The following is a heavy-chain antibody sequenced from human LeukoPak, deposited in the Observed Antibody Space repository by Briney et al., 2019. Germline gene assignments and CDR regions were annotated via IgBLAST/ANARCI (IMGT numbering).Heavy chain of an antibody. CDR2: IYYSGST. CDR3: ARDPSPFFSGSYLGFDP. D-gene: IGHD1-26*01. Sequence: SETLSLTCTVSGGSISSYYWSWIRQPPGKGLEWIGYIYYSGSTNYNPSLKSRVTISVNTSKNQFSLKLSSVTAADTAVYYCARDPSPFFSGSYLGFDPWGQGTLVTVSS. J-gene: IGHJ5*02. V-gene: IGHV4-59*01. CDR1: GGSISSYY.